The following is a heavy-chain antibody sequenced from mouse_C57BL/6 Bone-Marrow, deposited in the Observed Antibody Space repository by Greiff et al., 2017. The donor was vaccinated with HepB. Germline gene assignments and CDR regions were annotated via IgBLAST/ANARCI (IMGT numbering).Heavy chain of an antibody. V-gene: IGHV14-3*01. J-gene: IGHJ2*01. CDR3: ARSRGSRSYFDY. Sequence: EVQLQQSVAELVRPGASVKLSCTASGYNFKNYYMHWVKQRPEQGLEWIGRIDPGNGNTKYAAKFQGKATITADTSSNTAYLQLSSLTSEDTAIYYCARSRGSRSYFDYWGQGTTLTVSS. CDR1: GYNFKNYY. CDR2: IDPGNGNT.